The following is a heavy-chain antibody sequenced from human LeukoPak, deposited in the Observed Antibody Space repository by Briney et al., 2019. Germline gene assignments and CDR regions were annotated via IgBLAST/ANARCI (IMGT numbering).Heavy chain of an antibody. Sequence: ASVKVSCKASGYTFTGYYMHWVRQAPGQGLEWMGWINPNSGGTNYAQKFQGRVTMTRDTSISTAYMELSRPRSDDTAVYYCARAQGAIVVVPAAIGLDYWGQGTLVTVSS. D-gene: IGHD2-2*02. V-gene: IGHV1-2*02. CDR2: INPNSGGT. CDR1: GYTFTGYY. CDR3: ARAQGAIVVVPAAIGLDY. J-gene: IGHJ4*02.